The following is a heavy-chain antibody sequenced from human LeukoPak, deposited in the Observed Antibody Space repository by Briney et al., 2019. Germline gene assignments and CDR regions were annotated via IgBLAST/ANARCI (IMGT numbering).Heavy chain of an antibody. CDR1: GFTFSGYG. J-gene: IGHJ4*02. CDR3: AREQWELPRGTYYFDY. Sequence: GRSLRLSCAASGFTFSGYGMHWVRQAPGKGLEWVANIKKDGSEKYYVDSVEGRLTISRDNAKNSLYLQMNSLRAEDTAVYYCAREQWELPRGTYYFDYWGQGTLVSVSS. V-gene: IGHV3-7*05. CDR2: IKKDGSEK. D-gene: IGHD1-26*01.